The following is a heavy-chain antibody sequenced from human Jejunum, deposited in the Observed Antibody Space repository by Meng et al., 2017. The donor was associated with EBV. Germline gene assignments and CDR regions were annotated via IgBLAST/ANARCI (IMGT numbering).Heavy chain of an antibody. Sequence: QVHLVQSGSELKKPGASVKVSCKASGYTFSRYAMNWVRQAPGQGLEWMGWINTRTGNPAYAQGFTGRFVFSLDTSVSTAYLQISSLKAEDTAVYYCASDISTATFGYWGQGTLVTVSS. V-gene: IGHV7-4-1*02. J-gene: IGHJ4*02. CDR1: GYTFSRYA. CDR3: ASDISTATFGY. D-gene: IGHD2-21*02. CDR2: INTRTGNP.